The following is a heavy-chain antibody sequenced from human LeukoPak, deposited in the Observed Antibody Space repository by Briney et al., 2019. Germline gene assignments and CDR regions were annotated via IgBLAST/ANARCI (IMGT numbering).Heavy chain of an antibody. J-gene: IGHJ4*02. D-gene: IGHD1-26*01. CDR1: GFTVSSNY. CDR3: ARVRLELPGSRVFDY. CDR2: IYSGGST. V-gene: IGHV3-53*01. Sequence: GGSLRLSCAASGFTVSSNYVSWVRQAPGKGLEWVSVIYSGGSTYYADSVKGRFTISRDNSKSTLYIQMNSLRAEDTAVYYCARVRLELPGSRVFDYWGQGTLVTVSS.